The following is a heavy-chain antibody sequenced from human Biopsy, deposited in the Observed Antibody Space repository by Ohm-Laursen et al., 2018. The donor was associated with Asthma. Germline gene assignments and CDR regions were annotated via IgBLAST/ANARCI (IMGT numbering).Heavy chain of an antibody. CDR3: ARTYYDFLTGQVNDAFAI. J-gene: IGHJ3*02. CDR1: GDTFGSYA. V-gene: IGHV1-69*13. Sequence: SVKVSCKASGDTFGSYAISWVRQAPGQGLEWMGGISPIFGRVNYAQKFEGRATITVDLFTRTAYMELSSLRSEDTAVYYCARTYYDFLTGQVNDAFAIWGQGTMVTVSS. CDR2: ISPIFGRV. D-gene: IGHD3-9*01.